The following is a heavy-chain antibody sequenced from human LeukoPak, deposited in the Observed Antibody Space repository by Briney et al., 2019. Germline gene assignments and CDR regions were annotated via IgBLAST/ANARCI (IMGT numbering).Heavy chain of an antibody. CDR3: ARDEIVATIPFDY. CDR1: GFTFSSYA. Sequence: PGGSLRLSCAASGFTFSSYAMHWVRQAPGKGLEWVAVISYDGSNKYYADSVKGRFTISRDNSKNTLYLQMNSLRAEDTAVYYCARDEIVATIPFDYWGQGTLVTVSS. D-gene: IGHD5-12*01. J-gene: IGHJ4*02. V-gene: IGHV3-30*04. CDR2: ISYDGSNK.